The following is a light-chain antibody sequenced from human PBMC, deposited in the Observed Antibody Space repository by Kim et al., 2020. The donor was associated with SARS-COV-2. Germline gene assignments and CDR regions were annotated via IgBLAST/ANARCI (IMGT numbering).Light chain of an antibody. CDR3: QEYDKWSSIT. CDR1: QSVSSN. V-gene: IGKV3-15*01. J-gene: IGKJ5*01. Sequence: EIVMTQSPATLSVSPGERATLSCRASQSVSSNLAWYQQKPGQPPRLLIYGASTRASGIPARFTGGGSGTEFTLTISSLQSEDSAVYYCQEYDKWSSITFGQGTRLEIK. CDR2: GAS.